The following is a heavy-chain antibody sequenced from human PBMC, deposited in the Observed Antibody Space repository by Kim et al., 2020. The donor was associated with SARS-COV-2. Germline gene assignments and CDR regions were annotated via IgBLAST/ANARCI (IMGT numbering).Heavy chain of an antibody. D-gene: IGHD6-13*01. CDR1: GYIFTTYW. Sequence: GESLKISCQGSGYIFTTYWITWVRQLPGRGLEWMGRIDPSDSYTDYSPAFEGHVSLSVDKSINTAYLQWTSLTASDTAIYYCARRITSAAWDWLDPWGQGTLVTVSS. V-gene: IGHV5-10-1*01. J-gene: IGHJ5*02. CDR3: ARRITSAAWDWLDP. CDR2: IDPSDSYT.